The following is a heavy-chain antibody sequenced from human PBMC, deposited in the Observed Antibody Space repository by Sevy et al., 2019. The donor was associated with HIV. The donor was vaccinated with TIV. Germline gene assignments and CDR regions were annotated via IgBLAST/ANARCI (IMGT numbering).Heavy chain of an antibody. CDR2: FDPQDVKT. CDR1: GYTLTKLS. D-gene: IGHD2-15*01. CDR3: ATVGLRYFSGSSSYQGDWFDP. V-gene: IGHV1-24*01. Sequence: ASVKVSCKVSGYTLTKLSIDWVRQAPGKALEWMGEFDPQDVKTISSQRFQGRLTMTVDTSTDTAYMELSSLTSEDTAVYYCATVGLRYFSGSSSYQGDWFDPWSQGTLVTVSS. J-gene: IGHJ5*02.